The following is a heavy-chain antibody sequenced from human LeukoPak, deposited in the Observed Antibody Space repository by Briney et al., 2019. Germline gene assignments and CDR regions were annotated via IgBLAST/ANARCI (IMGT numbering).Heavy chain of an antibody. CDR2: IGGRGSNI. V-gene: IGHV3-21*01. J-gene: IGHJ3*02. Sequence: GGSLRLSCAASGFNFTDYGMNWVRQTPGGGLEWVSSIGGRGSNIYYADSVKGRFTISRDNAKSSLFLQMNSLRAEDTAVYYCARLGGGHSSSWYDAFDIWGQGTMVTVSS. CDR1: GFNFTDYG. D-gene: IGHD6-13*01. CDR3: ARLGGGHSSSWYDAFDI.